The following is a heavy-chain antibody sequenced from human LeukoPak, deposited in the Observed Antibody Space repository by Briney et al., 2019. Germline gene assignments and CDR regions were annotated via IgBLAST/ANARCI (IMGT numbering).Heavy chain of an antibody. D-gene: IGHD2-15*01. CDR3: ARRLAVATGDY. CDR2: IYPGDFDT. V-gene: IGHV5-51*01. Sequence: GESLKISCKASGYSFTGHWIAWVRQMPGKGLEWIGVIYPGDFDTRYSPPVQGQVTISADTSITTAYLQWSSLRASDTAIYYCARRLAVATGDYWGQGTPVTVSS. J-gene: IGHJ4*02. CDR1: GYSFTGHW.